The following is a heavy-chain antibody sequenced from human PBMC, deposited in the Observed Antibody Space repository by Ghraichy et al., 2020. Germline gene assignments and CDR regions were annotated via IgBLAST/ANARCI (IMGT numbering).Heavy chain of an antibody. V-gene: IGHV3-9*01. J-gene: IGHJ6*02. CDR3: AKDSDPSSSWYRYYYYYGMDV. CDR2: ISWNSGSI. CDR1: GFTFDDYA. D-gene: IGHD6-13*01. Sequence: GGSLRLSCAASGFTFDDYAMHWVRQAPGKGLEWVSGISWNSGSIGYADSVKGRFTISRDNAKNSLYLQMNSLRAEDTALYYCAKDSDPSSSWYRYYYYYGMDVWGQGTTVTVSS.